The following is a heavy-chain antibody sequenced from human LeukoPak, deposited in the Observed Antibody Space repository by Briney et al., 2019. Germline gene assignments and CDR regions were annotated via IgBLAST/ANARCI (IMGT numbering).Heavy chain of an antibody. CDR1: GFTFSSFG. CDR2: ISDTGGDT. D-gene: IGHD6-6*01. CDR3: AKRIQYSSSSAYFDY. V-gene: IGHV3-23*01. J-gene: IGHJ4*02. Sequence: GGSLRLSCAASGFTFSSFGMSWVRQAPGKGLEWVSAISDTGGDTHYADSVKGRFTISRDNSKSTLYLQMNSMRAEDTAIYYCAKRIQYSSSSAYFDYWGQGTLVTVSS.